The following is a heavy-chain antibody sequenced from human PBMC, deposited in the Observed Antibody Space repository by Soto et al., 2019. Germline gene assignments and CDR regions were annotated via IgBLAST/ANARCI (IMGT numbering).Heavy chain of an antibody. CDR2: IIPIFGTA. J-gene: IGHJ6*02. Sequence: QVQLVQSGAEVKKPGSSVKVSCKASGGTFSSYAISWVRQAPGQGLEWMGGIIPIFGTANYAQKFQGRVTITADEYTSTAYMELSSLRSEDTAVYYCARVFYGDYVTGDYYYCGMDVWGQGTTVTVSS. CDR1: GGTFSSYA. V-gene: IGHV1-69*01. D-gene: IGHD4-17*01. CDR3: ARVFYGDYVTGDYYYCGMDV.